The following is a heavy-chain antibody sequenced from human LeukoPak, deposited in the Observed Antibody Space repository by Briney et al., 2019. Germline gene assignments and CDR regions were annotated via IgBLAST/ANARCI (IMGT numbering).Heavy chain of an antibody. CDR1: GYTFTSYD. CDR2: MNPNSGNT. J-gene: IGHJ6*03. Sequence: ASVKVSCKASGYTFTSYDINWVRQATGQGLEWMGWMNPNSGNTGYAQKFQGRVTMTRNTSISTAYMELSSLRSEDTAVYYCARGGITIFGVVYYYYYMDVWGKGTTVTVSS. D-gene: IGHD3-3*01. V-gene: IGHV1-8*01. CDR3: ARGGITIFGVVYYYYYMDV.